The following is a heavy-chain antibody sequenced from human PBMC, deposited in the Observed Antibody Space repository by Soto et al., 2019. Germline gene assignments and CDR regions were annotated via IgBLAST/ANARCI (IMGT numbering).Heavy chain of an antibody. D-gene: IGHD2-2*01. CDR3: ARRTQYCSSTSCPGYYFDY. J-gene: IGHJ4*02. Sequence: ASVKVSWKASGYTFTSYAMHWVRQAPGQRLEWMGWINAGNGNTKYSQKFQGRVTITRDTSASTAYMELSSLRSEDTAVYYCARRTQYCSSTSCPGYYFDYWGQGTLVTVSS. V-gene: IGHV1-3*01. CDR2: INAGNGNT. CDR1: GYTFTSYA.